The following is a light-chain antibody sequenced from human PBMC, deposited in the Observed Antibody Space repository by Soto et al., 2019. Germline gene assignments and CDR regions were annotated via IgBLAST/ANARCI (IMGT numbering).Light chain of an antibody. J-gene: IGLJ2*01. CDR1: SSNIGRNP. Sequence: QSVLTQPPSASGTPGQRVTISCSGGSSNIGRNPVNWYLQLPGTAPKLLIYTNNQRPSGVPDRFSASKSGTSASLTISGLQSEDEADYYCATWDGSLYGMVFGGGTKVTVL. CDR3: ATWDGSLYGMV. CDR2: TNN. V-gene: IGLV1-44*01.